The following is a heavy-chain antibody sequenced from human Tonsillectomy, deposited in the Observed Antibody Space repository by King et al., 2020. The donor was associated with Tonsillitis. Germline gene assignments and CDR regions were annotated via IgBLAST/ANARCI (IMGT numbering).Heavy chain of an antibody. CDR3: ARGQGGAPWDWFDP. J-gene: IGHJ5*02. CDR2: IGTAGDT. V-gene: IGHV3-13*01. Sequence: VQLVESGGGLVQPGGSLRLSCAASGFTFSSYDMHWVRQATGKGLEGVSAIGTAGDTYYPGSVKGRFTISRENAKDSLYLQMNSLRVGDTAVYYCARGQGGAPWDWFDPWGQGTLVTVSS. CDR1: GFTFSSYD. D-gene: IGHD1-26*01.